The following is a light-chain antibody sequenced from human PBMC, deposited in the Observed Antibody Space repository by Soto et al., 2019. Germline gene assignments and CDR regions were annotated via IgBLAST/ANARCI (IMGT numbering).Light chain of an antibody. CDR1: TSNILRNY. Sequence: QSVLTQPPSASGNPGQRLTISCSGSTSNILRNYVYWYRQLPGTAPRLLISMNDQRPSGVPDRFSGSKSGTSASLAISELRSEDEADYYCASWDDSLSGYVFGTGTKLTVL. V-gene: IGLV1-47*01. CDR3: ASWDDSLSGYV. CDR2: MND. J-gene: IGLJ1*01.